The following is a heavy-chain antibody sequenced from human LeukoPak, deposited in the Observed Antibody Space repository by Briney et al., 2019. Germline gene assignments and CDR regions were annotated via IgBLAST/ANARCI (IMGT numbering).Heavy chain of an antibody. CDR1: GGSISSYY. CDR3: ARHILTGYYNRKNAYYFDY. V-gene: IGHV4-4*07. Sequence: SETLSLTCTVSGGSISSYYWSWIRQPAGKGLEWIGRIYTSGSTNYNPSPKSRVTMSVDTSKNQFSLKLSSVTAADTAVYYCARHILTGYYNRKNAYYFDYWGQGTLVTVSS. CDR2: IYTSGST. J-gene: IGHJ4*02. D-gene: IGHD3-9*01.